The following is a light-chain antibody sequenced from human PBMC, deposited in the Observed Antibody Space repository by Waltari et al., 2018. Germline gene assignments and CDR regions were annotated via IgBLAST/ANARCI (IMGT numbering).Light chain of an antibody. J-gene: IGKJ4*01. Sequence: EIVLTQSPATLSLSPGERATLSCRASQSVGTYLAWYPQKPGQAPRLLISDASYRASGIPARFSGSGSGTDFTLTISSLEPEDFAIYYCQQRTDWPPLTFGGGTKVEIK. CDR3: QQRTDWPPLT. V-gene: IGKV3-11*01. CDR1: QSVGTY. CDR2: DAS.